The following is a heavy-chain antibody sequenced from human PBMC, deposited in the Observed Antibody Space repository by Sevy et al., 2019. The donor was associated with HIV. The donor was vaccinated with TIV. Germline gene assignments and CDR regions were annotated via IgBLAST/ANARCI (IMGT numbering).Heavy chain of an antibody. D-gene: IGHD6-13*01. Sequence: GGSLRLSCVASGFTFDDYAMHWVRQAPGKGLEWVSGISWNSAFVGYADSVKGRLTISRDNAKNSLYLQMNSLRAEDTAVYYCASAAAGTRTYYYYGMDVWGQGTTVTVSS. J-gene: IGHJ6*02. CDR1: GFTFDDYA. CDR3: ASAAAGTRTYYYYGMDV. V-gene: IGHV3-9*01. CDR2: ISWNSAFV.